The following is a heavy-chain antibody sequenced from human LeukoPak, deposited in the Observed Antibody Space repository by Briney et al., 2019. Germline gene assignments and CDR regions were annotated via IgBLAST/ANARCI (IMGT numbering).Heavy chain of an antibody. Sequence: GGSLRLSCAASGFTFSSFWMSWVRQAPGKGLEWVASIKQDGTEKYYVDSVEGRFTISRDNAKNSLFLQMNSLRAEDTAVYYCARDPAYSSSWYSDYWGQGTLVTVSS. D-gene: IGHD6-13*01. V-gene: IGHV3-7*01. J-gene: IGHJ4*02. CDR1: GFTFSSFW. CDR2: IKQDGTEK. CDR3: ARDPAYSSSWYSDY.